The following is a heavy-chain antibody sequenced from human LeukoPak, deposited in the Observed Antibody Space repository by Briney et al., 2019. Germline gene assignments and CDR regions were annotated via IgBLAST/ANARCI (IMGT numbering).Heavy chain of an antibody. V-gene: IGHV1-3*01. Sequence: GASVKVSCKASGYTFTSYAMHWVRQAPGQRLEWMGWINAGNGNTKYSQKFQGRVTITRDTSASTAYMELSSLRSEDTAVYYCARARLELRARFFDYWGQGTLVTVSS. CDR1: GYTFTSYA. CDR3: ARARLELRARFFDY. D-gene: IGHD1-7*01. J-gene: IGHJ4*02. CDR2: INAGNGNT.